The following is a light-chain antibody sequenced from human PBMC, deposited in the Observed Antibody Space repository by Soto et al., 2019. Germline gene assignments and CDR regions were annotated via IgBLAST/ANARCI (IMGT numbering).Light chain of an antibody. J-gene: IGLJ3*02. CDR2: GDN. CDR3: HSYDSSLSGSV. V-gene: IGLV1-40*01. Sequence: QLVLTQPPSVSGAPGQRVTISCTGGNSNIGANYDVHWYQQIPGAAPKLLIYGDNNRPSGVPDRFSGSKSGTSASLAITGLQAEDEADYYCHSYDSSLSGSVFGGGTKVTVL. CDR1: NSNIGANYD.